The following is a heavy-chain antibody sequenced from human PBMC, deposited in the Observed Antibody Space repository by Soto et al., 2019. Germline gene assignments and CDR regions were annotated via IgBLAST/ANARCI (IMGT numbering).Heavy chain of an antibody. Sequence: EMQLLESGGGLVQPGGSLRLSCAASGFTFSSYAMNWVRQAPGKGLKWVSGISGSGGSTYYADSVKGRFTISRDNSKNTLYLQMNSLRAEDTAVYYCAKAEYSSGCSQIDYWGQGTLVTVSS. CDR3: AKAEYSSGCSQIDY. J-gene: IGHJ4*02. CDR1: GFTFSSYA. CDR2: ISGSGGST. D-gene: IGHD6-19*01. V-gene: IGHV3-23*01.